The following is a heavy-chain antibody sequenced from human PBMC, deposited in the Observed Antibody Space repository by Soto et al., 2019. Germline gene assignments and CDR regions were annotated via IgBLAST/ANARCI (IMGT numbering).Heavy chain of an antibody. CDR1: GFTFSSYA. CDR3: AKAIMVATIWGAFDI. D-gene: IGHD5-12*01. Sequence: GGSLRLSYAASGFTFSSYAMSWVRQAPGKGLEWVSAISGSGGSTYYADSVKGRFTISRDNSKNTLYLQMNSLRAEDTAVYYCAKAIMVATIWGAFDIWGQGTMVTVSS. CDR2: ISGSGGST. J-gene: IGHJ3*02. V-gene: IGHV3-23*01.